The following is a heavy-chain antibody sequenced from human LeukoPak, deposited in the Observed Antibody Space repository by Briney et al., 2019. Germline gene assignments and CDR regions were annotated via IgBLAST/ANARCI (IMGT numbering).Heavy chain of an antibody. Sequence: QPGGSLRLSCAASGFTVSSYAMHWVRQPIGKGLEWVSALGIAGDTFYPGSVRGRFTISRENARNSLYLQMNSLRAEDTAMYYCARQMQSHGNFDSWGQGILVTVSS. CDR1: GFTVSSYA. V-gene: IGHV3-13*01. D-gene: IGHD1-26*01. CDR3: ARQMQSHGNFDS. CDR2: LGIAGDT. J-gene: IGHJ4*02.